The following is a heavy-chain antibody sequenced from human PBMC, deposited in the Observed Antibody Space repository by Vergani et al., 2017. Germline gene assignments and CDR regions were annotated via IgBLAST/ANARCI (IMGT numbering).Heavy chain of an antibody. CDR1: GYSIGSGFY. D-gene: IGHD2-21*01. CDR3: ARSQGDYWYFYL. CDR2: IHNRGKT. J-gene: IGHJ2*01. V-gene: IGHV4-38-2*01. Sequence: QVRLEESGPGLVKPSETLSLTCSVSGYSIGSGFYWAWIRQSPGEGLQWLTSIHNRGKTYHNPSLKSRVSVSLDTSKNRFSLNLTSVTATDTAVYYCARSQGDYWYFYLWGPGSLVTVSS.